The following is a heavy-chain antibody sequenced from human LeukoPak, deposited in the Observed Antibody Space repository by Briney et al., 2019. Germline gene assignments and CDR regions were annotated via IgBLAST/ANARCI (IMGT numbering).Heavy chain of an antibody. CDR1: GFTFSSYA. CDR2: ISSNGGST. CDR3: ARDPTLRYFDWSTISSYYYYGMDV. V-gene: IGHV3-64*01. Sequence: GGSLRLSCAASGFTFSSYAMHWVRQAPGKGLEYVSAISSNGGSTYYANSVKGRFTISRDNSKNTLYLQMGSLRAEDTAVYYCARDPTLRYFDWSTISSYYYYGMDVWGQGTTVTVSS. J-gene: IGHJ6*02. D-gene: IGHD3-9*01.